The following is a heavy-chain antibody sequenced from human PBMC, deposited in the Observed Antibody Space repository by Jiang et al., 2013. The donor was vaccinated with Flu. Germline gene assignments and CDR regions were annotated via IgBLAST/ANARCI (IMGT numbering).Heavy chain of an antibody. Sequence: VDPEDGETIYAEKFQGRVTITADTSTDTAYMELSSLRSEDTAVYYCARGGYIVATPDYWGQGTLVTVSS. J-gene: IGHJ4*02. CDR3: ARGGYIVATPDY. V-gene: IGHV1-69-2*01. CDR2: VDPEDGET. D-gene: IGHD5-12*01.